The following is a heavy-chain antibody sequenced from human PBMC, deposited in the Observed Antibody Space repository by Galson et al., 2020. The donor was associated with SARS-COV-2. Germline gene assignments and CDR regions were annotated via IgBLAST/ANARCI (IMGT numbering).Heavy chain of an antibody. V-gene: IGHV3-48*02. J-gene: IGHJ4*02. CDR1: GFTFSSYS. D-gene: IGHD6-19*01. Sequence: TGGSLRLSCAASGFTFSSYSMNWVRQAPGKGLEWVSYISSSSSTIYYADSVKGRFTISRDNAKNSLYLQMNSLRDEDTAVYYCAREREYSSGFYSPANHDYWGQGTLVTVSS. CDR3: AREREYSSGFYSPANHDY. CDR2: ISSSSSTI.